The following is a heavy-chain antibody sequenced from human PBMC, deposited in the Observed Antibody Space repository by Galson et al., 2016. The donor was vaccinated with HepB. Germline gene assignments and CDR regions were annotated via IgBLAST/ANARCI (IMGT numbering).Heavy chain of an antibody. CDR1: GGSISSSSYY. CDR3: ARHVGYYYSYWYFDL. Sequence: ETLSLTCTVSGGSISSSSYYWGWIRQPPGKGLEWIGSIYYSGSTYYNPSLKSRVTISVDTSKNQFSLKLITVTAADTAVYYCARHVGYYYSYWYFDLWGRGTLVTVSS. D-gene: IGHD3-22*01. V-gene: IGHV4-39*01. CDR2: IYYSGST. J-gene: IGHJ2*01.